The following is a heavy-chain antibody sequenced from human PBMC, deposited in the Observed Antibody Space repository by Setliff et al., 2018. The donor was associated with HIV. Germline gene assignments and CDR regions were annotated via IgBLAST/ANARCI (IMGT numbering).Heavy chain of an antibody. J-gene: IGHJ6*03. CDR1: GGSIRSFF. CDR3: ARDRFTWNYGKNYMDV. D-gene: IGHD1-7*01. Sequence: PSETLSLTCTVSGGSIRSFFWSWIRQPPGKGLEWIGHIYTSGSTNYNPSLKSRVTISVDTSKNQFSLKLSSVTAADTAVYYCARDRFTWNYGKNYMDVWGKGTTVTVSS. CDR2: IYTSGST. V-gene: IGHV4-59*01.